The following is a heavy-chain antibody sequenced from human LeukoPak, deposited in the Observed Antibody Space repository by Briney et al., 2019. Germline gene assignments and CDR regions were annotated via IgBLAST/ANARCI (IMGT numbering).Heavy chain of an antibody. D-gene: IGHD2-2*03. CDR1: GDIVSSNSAA. CDR2: TYYRSNWIY. J-gene: IGHJ6*02. V-gene: IGHV6-1*01. CDR3: ARDRSVGYCSSTSCYWDYYYGMDV. Sequence: SQTLSLTCAISGDIVSSNSAAWNWIRQSPSRGLEWLGRTYYRSNWIYESAASVKSRITINPDTSRNQFSLKLSSVTAADTAVYYCARDRSVGYCSSTSCYWDYYYGMDVWGQGTTVTVSS.